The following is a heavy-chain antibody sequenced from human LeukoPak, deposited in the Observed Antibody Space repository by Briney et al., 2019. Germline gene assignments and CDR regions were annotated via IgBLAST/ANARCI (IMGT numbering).Heavy chain of an antibody. J-gene: IGHJ4*02. CDR2: INPDGSQK. Sequence: GGSLRISRAASGFTFSGSWMNCVRQAPGKRLEWVANINPDGSQKRFVDPVMGRFTMSRDNTKNSLYLQMNSLRVEDTAVFYCAAWTGRGYNFWGQGTLVTVSS. CDR3: AAWTGRGYNF. D-gene: IGHD5-24*01. V-gene: IGHV3-7*01. CDR1: GFTFSGSW.